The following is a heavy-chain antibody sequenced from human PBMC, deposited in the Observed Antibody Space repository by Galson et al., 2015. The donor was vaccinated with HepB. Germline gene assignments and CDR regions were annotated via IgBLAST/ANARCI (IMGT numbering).Heavy chain of an antibody. D-gene: IGHD4-23*01. Sequence: SLRLSCAASGFTFSTYDLHWVRQVTGKGLEWVSAISTDGDPFYADSVRGRFTISRENAKNSWYLQMNSLRVKDTAVYYCAGVRWGDRAFDIWGQGTMVTVSS. CDR3: AGVRWGDRAFDI. CDR2: ISTDGDP. CDR1: GFTFSTYD. J-gene: IGHJ3*02. V-gene: IGHV3-13*05.